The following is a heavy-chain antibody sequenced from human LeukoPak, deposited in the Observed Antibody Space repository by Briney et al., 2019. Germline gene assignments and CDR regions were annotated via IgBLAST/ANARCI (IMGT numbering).Heavy chain of an antibody. CDR3: TTGELPMVLEEGVVDP. J-gene: IGHJ5*02. V-gene: IGHV3-15*01. D-gene: IGHD4/OR15-4a*01. Sequence: GGSLRLSCAASGFTFSNAWMSWVRQVPGKGLEWVGRIKSKTDCGTTDYAASVKGRFPISRDDSKNTLYLQMNSLKTEDTAVYYCTTGELPMVLEEGVVDPWGQGTLVTVSS. CDR2: IKSKTDCGTT. CDR1: GFTFSNAW.